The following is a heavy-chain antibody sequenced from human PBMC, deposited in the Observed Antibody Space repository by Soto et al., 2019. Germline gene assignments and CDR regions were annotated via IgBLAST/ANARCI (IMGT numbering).Heavy chain of an antibody. CDR1: GGSISSGDYY. J-gene: IGHJ5*02. D-gene: IGHD3-16*01. Sequence: QVQLQEAGPGLVKPSQTLSLTCTVSGGSISSGDYYWSWIRQPPGKGLEWIGYIYYSGSTYYNPSLKSRVTIAVDTSKNQFSLKLSSVTAADTAVYDCARERYENGGDWFDPWGQGTLVTVSS. V-gene: IGHV4-30-4*01. CDR2: IYYSGST. CDR3: ARERYENGGDWFDP.